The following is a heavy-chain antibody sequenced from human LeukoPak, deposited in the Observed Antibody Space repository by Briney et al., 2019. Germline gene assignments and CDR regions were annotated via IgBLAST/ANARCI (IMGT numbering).Heavy chain of an antibody. D-gene: IGHD1-26*01. Sequence: PGGSLRLSCAASGFTFSSYAMSWVRQAPGKGLEWVLAISGSGGSTYYADSVKGRFTISRDNSKNTLYLQMNRLRADDTAVYCCANLGIVGATPTFYYWGQGTLVTVSS. V-gene: IGHV3-23*01. CDR1: GFTFSSYA. J-gene: IGHJ4*02. CDR3: ANLGIVGATPTFYY. CDR2: ISGSGGST.